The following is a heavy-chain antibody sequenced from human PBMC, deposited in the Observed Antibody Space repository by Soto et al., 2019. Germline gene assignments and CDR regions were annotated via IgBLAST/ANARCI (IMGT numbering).Heavy chain of an antibody. D-gene: IGHD5-18*01. CDR2: IKQDGSEK. CDR3: ARDAMAVRYYYYYYGMDV. Sequence: EVQLVESGGGLVQPGGSLRLSCAASGFTFSSYWMSWVRQAPGKGLEWVANIKQDGSEKYYVDSVKGRFTISRDNAKNSLYLQMNSLRAEDTAVYYCARDAMAVRYYYYYYGMDVWGQGTTVTVSS. J-gene: IGHJ6*02. V-gene: IGHV3-7*01. CDR1: GFTFSSYW.